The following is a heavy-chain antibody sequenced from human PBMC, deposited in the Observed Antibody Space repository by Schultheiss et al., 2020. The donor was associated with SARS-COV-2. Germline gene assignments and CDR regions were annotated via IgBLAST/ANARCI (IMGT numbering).Heavy chain of an antibody. CDR2: IYHSGNT. CDR3: AREGAGSLDY. J-gene: IGHJ4*02. D-gene: IGHD1-26*01. V-gene: IGHV4-38-2*02. Sequence: SETLSLTCAVSGYSISSGYYWGWIRQPPGKGLEWIGSIYHSGNTYYNPSLKSRVTISVDTSKNQFSLKLSSVTAADTAVYYCAREGAGSLDYWGQGTLVTVSS. CDR1: GYSISSGYY.